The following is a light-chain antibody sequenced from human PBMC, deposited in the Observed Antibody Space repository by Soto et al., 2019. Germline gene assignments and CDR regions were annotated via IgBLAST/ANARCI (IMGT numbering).Light chain of an antibody. Sequence: QSVLTQPPSVSAAPGQKVTISCSGNSSNIGSNDVSWCQQLPGKAPKLLIYENSQRPSGIPDRFSGSKSGTSATLGITGLQTGDEADYYCGTGDSSLIALFGTGTKVTVL. CDR2: ENS. V-gene: IGLV1-51*02. CDR1: SSNIGSND. J-gene: IGLJ1*01. CDR3: GTGDSSLIAL.